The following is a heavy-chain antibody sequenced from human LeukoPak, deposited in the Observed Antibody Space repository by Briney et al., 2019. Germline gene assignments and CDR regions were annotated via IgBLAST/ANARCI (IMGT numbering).Heavy chain of an antibody. D-gene: IGHD4-23*01. CDR3: ARTYGGNCDY. CDR1: GDSVSSNNAA. CDR2: TYLRSKWYN. Sequence: SQTLSLTCAISGDSVSSNNAAWNWIRQFPSRGFEWLGRTYLRSKWYNDYAASVKSRITVNPDTSKNHFSLQLSSVTPEDTAVYYCARTYGGNCDYWGQGTLVTVSS. J-gene: IGHJ4*02. V-gene: IGHV6-1*01.